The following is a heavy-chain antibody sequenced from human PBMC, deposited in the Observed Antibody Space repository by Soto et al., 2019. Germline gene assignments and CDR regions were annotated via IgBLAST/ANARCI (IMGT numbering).Heavy chain of an antibody. J-gene: IGHJ4*02. V-gene: IGHV3-73*02. CDR1: GFTFSGSA. Sequence: EVQLVESGGGLVQPGGSLKLSCAASGFTFSGSAMHWVRQASGKGLEWVGRIRSKANSYATAYAASVKGRFTISRDDSKNTAYLQMNSLKTEDTAVYYCTRLYGDYSNDYWGQGTVVTVSS. CDR2: IRSKANSYAT. CDR3: TRLYGDYSNDY. D-gene: IGHD4-17*01.